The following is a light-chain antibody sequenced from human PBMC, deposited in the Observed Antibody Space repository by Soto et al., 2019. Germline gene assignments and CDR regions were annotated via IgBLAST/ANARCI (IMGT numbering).Light chain of an antibody. Sequence: EIVLTQSPGTLSLSPGERATLSCRASQSISSSYLAWYQQEPGQAPRFIIYGASTRATGVPDRFSGSVSGTDFTLTVSRLEPEDFAVYYCHQYGSSPLITFGQGTRLEIK. CDR1: QSISSSY. V-gene: IGKV3-20*01. CDR3: HQYGSSPLIT. J-gene: IGKJ5*01. CDR2: GAS.